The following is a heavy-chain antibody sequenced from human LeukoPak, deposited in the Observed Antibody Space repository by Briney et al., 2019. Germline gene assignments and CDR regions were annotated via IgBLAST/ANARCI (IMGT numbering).Heavy chain of an antibody. Sequence: PSETLSSTCTVSGGSISSYYWSWIRQPPGKGLEWIGYIYYSGSTNYNPSLKSRVTISVDTSKNQFSLKLSSVTAADTAVYYCARANPIAHYCDSSGPTAFDIWGQGTMVTVSS. CDR1: GGSISSYY. CDR2: IYYSGST. V-gene: IGHV4-59*01. J-gene: IGHJ3*02. CDR3: ARANPIAHYCDSSGPTAFDI. D-gene: IGHD3-22*01.